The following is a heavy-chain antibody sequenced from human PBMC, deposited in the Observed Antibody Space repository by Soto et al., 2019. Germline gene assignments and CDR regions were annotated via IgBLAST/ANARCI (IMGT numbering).Heavy chain of an antibody. CDR3: ARQLTDFWSGYYPYYYYYMDV. Sequence: GESLKISCKGSGYSFTSYWIGWVRQMPGKGLEWMGIIYPGDSDTRYSPSFQGQVTTSADKSISTAYLQWSSLKASDTAMYYCARQLTDFWSGYYPYYYYYMDVWGKGTTVTVSS. D-gene: IGHD3-3*01. CDR2: IYPGDSDT. V-gene: IGHV5-51*01. CDR1: GYSFTSYW. J-gene: IGHJ6*03.